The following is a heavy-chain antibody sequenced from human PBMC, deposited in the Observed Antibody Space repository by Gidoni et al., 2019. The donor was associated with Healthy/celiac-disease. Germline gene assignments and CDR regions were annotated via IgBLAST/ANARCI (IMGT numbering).Heavy chain of an antibody. CDR3: ARGEDIVVVPAAFFDY. CDR2: IYPGDSDT. D-gene: IGHD2-2*01. J-gene: IGHJ4*01. CDR1: GYRVTSYW. V-gene: IGHV5-51*01. Sequence: PLVPSGAEVQKPGEPRKIPCQGSGYRVTSYWIGWGRQMPGKGLEWRRIIYPGDSDTRYSPSSQGHVTIATDKSISTAYLRWRSLKASDTAMYSRARGEDIVVVPAAFFDYWGQGTLVTVSS.